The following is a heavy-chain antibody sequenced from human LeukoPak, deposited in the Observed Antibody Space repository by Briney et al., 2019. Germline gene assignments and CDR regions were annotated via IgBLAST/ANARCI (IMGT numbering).Heavy chain of an antibody. CDR3: ARWLELMRNFDW. CDR2: IKQDGSEK. V-gene: IGHV3-7*01. J-gene: IGHJ4*02. Sequence: GGSLRLSCVGSGFTFSDYWMSWVRQAPGKGLEWVANIKQDGSEKDYVDALKGRFTISRDNDKNSLYLQINSLRAEDTAVYYCARWLELMRNFDWWGQGTLVTVSS. D-gene: IGHD5-24*01. CDR1: GFTFSDYW.